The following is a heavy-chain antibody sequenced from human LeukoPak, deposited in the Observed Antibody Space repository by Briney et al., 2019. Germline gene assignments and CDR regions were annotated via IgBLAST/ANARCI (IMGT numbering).Heavy chain of an antibody. D-gene: IGHD1-26*01. J-gene: IGHJ5*02. CDR1: VSAFTIYD. CDR2: ISTYNGNT. Sequence: ASVTVSCTASVSAFTIYDNSGVRQAPGQGLEWMGWISTYNGNTNYAQKLQGRVTMTTDTITTTAYMELRSLRSDDTAVYYCARDHSGNWFDPWGQGTLVTVSS. CDR3: ARDHSGNWFDP. V-gene: IGHV1-18*01.